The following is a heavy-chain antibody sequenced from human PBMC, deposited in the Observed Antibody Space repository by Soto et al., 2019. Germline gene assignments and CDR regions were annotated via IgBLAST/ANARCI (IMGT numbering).Heavy chain of an antibody. CDR1: GFTFSSYA. D-gene: IGHD6-19*01. CDR2: ISGSGGST. J-gene: IGHJ4*02. CDR3: AKNREWLVTNDEFDY. Sequence: EVQLLESGGGLVQPGGSLRLSCAASGFTFSSYAMSWVRQAPGKGLEWVSAISGSGGSTYYADSVKGRFTISRANSKNTLYLQMNSLRAEDTAVYYCAKNREWLVTNDEFDYWGQGTLVTVSS. V-gene: IGHV3-23*01.